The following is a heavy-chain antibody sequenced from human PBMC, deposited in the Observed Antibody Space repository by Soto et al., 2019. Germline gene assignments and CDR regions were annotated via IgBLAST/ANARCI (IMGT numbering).Heavy chain of an antibody. D-gene: IGHD5-12*01. Sequence: GGSLRLSCSASGFTFSTYSMHWVRQAPGKGLEFVSSISSDGGSTHYADSVKGRITISRDNSKSTLFLQMSSLRAEDTAVYYCVKDGLSGYFNGGAFDIWGQGTMVTVSS. CDR3: VKDGLSGYFNGGAFDI. V-gene: IGHV3-64D*08. CDR2: ISSDGGST. J-gene: IGHJ3*02. CDR1: GFTFSTYS.